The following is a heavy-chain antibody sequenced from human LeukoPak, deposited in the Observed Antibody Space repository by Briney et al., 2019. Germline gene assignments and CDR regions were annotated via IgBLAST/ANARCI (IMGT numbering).Heavy chain of an antibody. CDR1: GGTFSSYA. D-gene: IGHD3-22*01. CDR2: IIPIFGTA. J-gene: IGHJ4*02. CDR3: ARGPYDSSGYYYSFDH. V-gene: IGHV1-69*05. Sequence: VASVKVSCKAAGGTFSSYAISWVRQAPGQGLEWMGGIIPIFGTANYAQKFQGRVTITTDESTSTAYMELSSLRSEDTAVYYCARGPYDSSGYYYSFDHWGQGTLVTVSS.